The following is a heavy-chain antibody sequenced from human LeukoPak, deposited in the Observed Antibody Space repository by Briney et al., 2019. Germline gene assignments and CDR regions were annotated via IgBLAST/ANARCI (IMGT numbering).Heavy chain of an antibody. CDR2: INPSGGST. CDR1: GYTFTSYY. Sequence: ASVKVSCKASGYTFTSYYMHWVRQAPGQGLEWMGIINPSGGSTSYAQKFQGRVTMTRDTSTSTVYMELSSLRSEDTAVYYCARDYVRYYDFWSPKLNYYYYMDVWGKGTTVTVSS. V-gene: IGHV1-46*01. D-gene: IGHD3-3*01. CDR3: ARDYVRYYDFWSPKLNYYYYMDV. J-gene: IGHJ6*03.